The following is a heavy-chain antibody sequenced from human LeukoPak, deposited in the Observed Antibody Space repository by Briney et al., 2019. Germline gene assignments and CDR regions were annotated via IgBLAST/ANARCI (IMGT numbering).Heavy chain of an antibody. Sequence: SETLSLTCTVSRGSISSGDYYWSWIRQPPGKGLEWIGYIYYSGSTYYNPSLKSRVTISVDTSKNQFSLKLSSVTAADTAVYYCARGVESDILTGYDPYFDYWGQGTLVTVSS. CDR2: IYYSGST. CDR1: RGSISSGDYY. J-gene: IGHJ4*02. V-gene: IGHV4-30-4*01. D-gene: IGHD3-9*01. CDR3: ARGVESDILTGYDPYFDY.